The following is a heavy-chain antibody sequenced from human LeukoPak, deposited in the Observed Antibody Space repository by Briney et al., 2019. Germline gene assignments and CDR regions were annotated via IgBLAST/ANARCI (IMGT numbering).Heavy chain of an antibody. Sequence: GGSLRLSCVASGFTFSTYSINWVRQAPGKGLEWVASINHNGNVNYYVDSVKGRFTISRDNAKNSLYLQMSNLRAEDTAVYFCARGGGLDVWGQGATVTVSS. V-gene: IGHV3-7*03. CDR1: GFTFSTYS. D-gene: IGHD3-16*01. J-gene: IGHJ6*02. CDR2: INHNGNVN. CDR3: ARGGGLDV.